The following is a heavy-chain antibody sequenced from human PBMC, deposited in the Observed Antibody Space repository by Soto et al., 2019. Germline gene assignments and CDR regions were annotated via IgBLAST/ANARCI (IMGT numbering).Heavy chain of an antibody. CDR3: AKRRGAGGHFDY. V-gene: IGHV3-23*01. J-gene: IGHJ4*02. D-gene: IGHD2-15*01. CDR1: GFTFTNYA. CDR2: VSSGGST. Sequence: VGSLRLSCAASGFTFTNYAMGWVRQAPGKGLEWVSVVSSGGSTYYADSATGRFTVSRDNSKNTLSLQMNSLRAEDTAVYYCAKRRGAGGHFDYWGQGALVTVSS.